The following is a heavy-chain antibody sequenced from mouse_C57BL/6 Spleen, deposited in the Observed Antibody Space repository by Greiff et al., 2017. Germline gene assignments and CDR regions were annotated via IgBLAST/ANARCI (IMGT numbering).Heavy chain of an antibody. V-gene: IGHV1-64*01. CDR2: IHPNSGST. CDR3: ARDYYGSPHWYFDV. CDR1: GYTFTSYW. J-gene: IGHJ1*03. Sequence: QVQLQQSGAELVKPGASVKLSCKASGYTFTSYWMHWVKQRPGQGLEWIGMIHPNSGSTNYNEKFKSKATLTVDKSSSTAYMQLSSLTSEDSAVYDCARDYYGSPHWYFDVWGTGTTVTVSS. D-gene: IGHD1-1*01.